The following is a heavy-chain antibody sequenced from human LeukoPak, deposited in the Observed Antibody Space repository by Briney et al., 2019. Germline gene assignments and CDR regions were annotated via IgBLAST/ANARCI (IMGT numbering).Heavy chain of an antibody. Sequence: PSETLSLTCTVSGGSISIYYWSWIRQPPGKGLEWIGYIYYSGSTNYNPSLKSRVTISVDTSKNQFSLKLSSVTAADTAVYYCAGFGENGMDVWGQGTTVTVSS. CDR3: AGFGENGMDV. CDR1: GGSISIYY. J-gene: IGHJ6*02. CDR2: IYYSGST. V-gene: IGHV4-59*01. D-gene: IGHD3-10*01.